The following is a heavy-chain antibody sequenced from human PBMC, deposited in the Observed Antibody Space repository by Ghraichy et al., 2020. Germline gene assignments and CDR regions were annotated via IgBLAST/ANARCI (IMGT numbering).Heavy chain of an antibody. CDR3: ARGGHGSGSYRYYYYYMDV. CDR1: GGSISSYY. V-gene: IGHV4-59*01. J-gene: IGHJ6*03. CDR2: IYYSGST. D-gene: IGHD3-10*01. Sequence: SETLSLTCTVSGGSISSYYLSWIRQPPGKGLEWIGYIYYSGSTNYNPSLKSRVTISVDTSKNQFSLKLSSVTAADTAVYYCARGGHGSGSYRYYYYYMDVWGKGTTVTVSS.